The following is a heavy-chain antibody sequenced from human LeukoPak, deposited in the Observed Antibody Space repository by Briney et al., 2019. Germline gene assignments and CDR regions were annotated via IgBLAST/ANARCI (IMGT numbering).Heavy chain of an antibody. J-gene: IGHJ4*02. D-gene: IGHD6-13*01. CDR2: ISNSGGTT. CDR3: AKDIVAAGLFFDY. CDR1: GFIFSEYY. Sequence: PGGSLRLSCAASGFIFSEYYMGWIRQAPGKGLEWVSYISNSGGTTYYADSVKGRFTIPRDDAKNSLYLQMNSLRAEDTAVYYCAKDIVAAGLFFDYWGQGILVTVSS. V-gene: IGHV3-11*01.